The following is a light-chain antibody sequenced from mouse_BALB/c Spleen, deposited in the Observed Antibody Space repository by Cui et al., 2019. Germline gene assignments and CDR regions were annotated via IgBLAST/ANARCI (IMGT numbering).Light chain of an antibody. Sequence: QIVLSQSPAILSASPGEKVTMTCRASSRVSYMHWYQQKPGSSPKPWIYATANLASGVPARFSGSGSGTSYSLTISRVEAEDAATYYCQQWSSNPPTFGAGTKLELK. CDR1: SRVSY. CDR2: ATA. J-gene: IGKJ5*01. CDR3: QQWSSNPPT. V-gene: IGKV4-72*01.